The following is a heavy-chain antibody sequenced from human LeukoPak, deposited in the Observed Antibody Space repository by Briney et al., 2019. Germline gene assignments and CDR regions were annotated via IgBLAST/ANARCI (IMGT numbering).Heavy chain of an antibody. Sequence: GGSLRLSCVASGFTFSNDWMHWVRQAPGKGLVWVSRLYSEGGRTYYADPVKGRFTISRDNAKNTLYLQMNSLRVEDTAVYYCSRGLGQPVDYWGQGTLVTVSS. J-gene: IGHJ4*02. CDR2: LYSEGGRT. CDR3: SRGLGQPVDY. D-gene: IGHD6-6*01. V-gene: IGHV3-74*01. CDR1: GFTFSNDW.